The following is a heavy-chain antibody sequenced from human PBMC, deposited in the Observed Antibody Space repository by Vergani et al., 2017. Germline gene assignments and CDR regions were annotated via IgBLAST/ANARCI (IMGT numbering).Heavy chain of an antibody. CDR3: AGHQGTSAYYYGGFDY. D-gene: IGHD3-22*01. V-gene: IGHV3-23*01. CDR1: GFTFTAHG. J-gene: IGHJ4*02. CDR2: ISGQNFRT. Sequence: EVQLLESGGGSAQPGESLRLSCVASGFTFTAHGLNWVRQAPGKGLEWVSGISGQNFRTHYADSVKGRFTFSRDDSKNTVYLQINSLTAEDTAIYYCAGHQGTSAYYYGGFDYWGQGILVTVSS.